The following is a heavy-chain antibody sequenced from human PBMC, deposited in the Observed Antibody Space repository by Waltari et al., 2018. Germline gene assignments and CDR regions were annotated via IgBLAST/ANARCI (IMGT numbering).Heavy chain of an antibody. V-gene: IGHV4-59*11. J-gene: IGHJ4*02. Sequence: QVQLQESGPGLVKPSETLSLTCTVSGGSISSHYWSWIRQPPGKGLEWIGSIYYSGSTNYNPSLKSRVTISVDTSKNQFSLKLSSVTAADTAVYYCAHQTISWSSLRGYFDYWGQGTLVTVSS. D-gene: IGHD6-13*01. CDR3: AHQTISWSSLRGYFDY. CDR2: IYYSGST. CDR1: GGSISSHY.